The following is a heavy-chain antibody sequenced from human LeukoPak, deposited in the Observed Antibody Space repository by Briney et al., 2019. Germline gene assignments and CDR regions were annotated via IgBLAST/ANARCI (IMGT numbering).Heavy chain of an antibody. CDR1: GFTFNGYV. CDR3: TQVNGGAAIDTKYFQH. CDR2: ISESGDIK. J-gene: IGHJ1*01. D-gene: IGHD6-25*01. Sequence: GGSLRVSCVASGFTFNGYVMRWVRRAPGKGLEWVSGISESGDIKIYAESVKGRFTISRDNSKNTLYLQMNSLRVEDTAIYYCTQVNGGAAIDTKYFQHWGPGTLVTVSS. V-gene: IGHV3-23*01.